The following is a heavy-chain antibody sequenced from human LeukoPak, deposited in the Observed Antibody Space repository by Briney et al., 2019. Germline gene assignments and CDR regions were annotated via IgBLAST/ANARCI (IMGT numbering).Heavy chain of an antibody. CDR3: ARGKGDYGADYFDY. Sequence: SQTLSLTCAVSGGSTSSGGYSWSWIRQPPGKGLEWIGYIYHSGSTYYNPSLKSRVTISVDRSKNQFSLKLSSVTAADTAVYYCARGKGDYGADYFDYWGQGTLVTVSS. CDR2: IYHSGST. V-gene: IGHV4-30-2*01. CDR1: GGSTSSGGYS. D-gene: IGHD4-17*01. J-gene: IGHJ4*02.